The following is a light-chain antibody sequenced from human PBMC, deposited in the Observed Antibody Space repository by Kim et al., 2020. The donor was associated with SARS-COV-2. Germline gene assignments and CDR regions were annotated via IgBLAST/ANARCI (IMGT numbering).Light chain of an antibody. J-gene: IGKJ1*01. V-gene: IGKV3-20*01. CDR2: DAT. CDR3: QQYGSSPQT. Sequence: PGERATFSCRASQSVSGSYSAWYQQKPGQAPRLLIYDATTRATGIPDRFSGSGSGTDFTLTISRLEPEDFAVYYCQQYGSSPQTFGQGTKVDIK. CDR1: QSVSGSY.